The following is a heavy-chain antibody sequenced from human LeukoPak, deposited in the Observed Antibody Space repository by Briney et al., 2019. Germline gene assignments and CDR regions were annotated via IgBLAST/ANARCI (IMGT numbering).Heavy chain of an antibody. CDR3: AKAEQWLVSFDY. CDR2: IASDGSST. J-gene: IGHJ4*02. V-gene: IGHV3-74*01. Sequence: GGSLRLSCAASGFTFSSYWMNWVLQAPGKGLVWVSRIASDGSSTTYADSVKGRFTISRDNSKNTLYLQMNSLRAEDTAVYYCAKAEQWLVSFDYWGQGTLVTVSS. D-gene: IGHD6-19*01. CDR1: GFTFSSYW.